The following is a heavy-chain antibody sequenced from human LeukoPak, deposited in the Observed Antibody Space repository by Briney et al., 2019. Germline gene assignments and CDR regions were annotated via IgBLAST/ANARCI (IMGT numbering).Heavy chain of an antibody. Sequence: GGSLRLSCAVSGMTFKNYWMSWFRQTPGKGLEWVATINQDEGEKYYLDSVKGRFTISRDTAKNSLYLQVYSLTAEDTALYYCARYCTFRTCSGTKFDSWGPGTLVTVSS. CDR3: ARYCTFRTCSGTKFDS. CDR1: GMTFKNYW. CDR2: INQDEGEK. J-gene: IGHJ4*02. D-gene: IGHD1-1*01. V-gene: IGHV3-7*03.